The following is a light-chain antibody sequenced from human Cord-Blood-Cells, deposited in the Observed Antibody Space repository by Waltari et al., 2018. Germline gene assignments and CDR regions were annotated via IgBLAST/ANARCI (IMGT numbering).Light chain of an antibody. CDR3: MQALQTPLT. Sequence: DIVMTQSRLSLPVTPGEPASISCRSSQSLLHSNGYNYLDWYLQKPGQSPQLLIYLGSNRASGVPDRFSGSGSGTDFTRKISRVEAEDVGVYYCMQALQTPLTFGGGTKVEIK. CDR2: LGS. V-gene: IGKV2-28*01. CDR1: QSLLHSNGYNY. J-gene: IGKJ4*01.